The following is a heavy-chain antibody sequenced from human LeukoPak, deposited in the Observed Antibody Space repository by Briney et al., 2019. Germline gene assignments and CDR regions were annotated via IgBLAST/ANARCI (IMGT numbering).Heavy chain of an antibody. CDR1: GFTFSKYW. CDR3: ATKQWLAPPPDS. V-gene: IGHV3-74*01. D-gene: IGHD6-19*01. Sequence: PGGSLRLSCAASGFTFSKYWMLWVSQAPGKGLESVSRINTEGAVTTYADSVKGRFTVSRDNADNTMLLQMDSVRDEDTAVYYCATKQWLAPPPDSWGQGTPVTVSS. CDR2: INTEGAVT. J-gene: IGHJ4*02.